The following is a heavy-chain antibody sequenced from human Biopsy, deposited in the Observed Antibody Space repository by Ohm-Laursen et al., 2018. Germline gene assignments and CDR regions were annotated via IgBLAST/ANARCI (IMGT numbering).Heavy chain of an antibody. CDR3: ARSVGIMAAPIDY. CDR1: GGSISSYY. CDR2: INSVGTI. V-gene: IGHV3-11*01. J-gene: IGHJ4*02. Sequence: LSLTCTVSGGSISSYYWSWIRQAPGKGLEWVSNINSVGTIYYADSVRGRFTISRDNAKNSLYLQMNSLRVEDTAVYYCARSVGIMAAPIDYWGQGTLVTVSS. D-gene: IGHD3-16*01.